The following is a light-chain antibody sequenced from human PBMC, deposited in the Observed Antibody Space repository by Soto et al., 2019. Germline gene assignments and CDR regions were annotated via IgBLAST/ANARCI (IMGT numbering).Light chain of an antibody. CDR1: SSDVGAYNF. CDR3: SSYTSRNTLYV. V-gene: IGLV2-14*01. CDR2: DVN. Sequence: QSALTQPASVSGSLGQSITISCTGTSSDVGAYNFVSWYQQHPGKAPKLMIYDVNNRPSGVSNRFSGSKSANTASLTISGLQADDEADYYCSSYTSRNTLYVFGTGTKVTVL. J-gene: IGLJ1*01.